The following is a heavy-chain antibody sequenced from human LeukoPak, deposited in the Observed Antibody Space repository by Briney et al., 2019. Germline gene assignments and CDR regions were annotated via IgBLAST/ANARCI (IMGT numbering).Heavy chain of an antibody. Sequence: ASVKVSCKASGYTFTGYYMHWVRQAPGQGLEWMGWINPNSGGTNYAQKFQGRVTMTTDTSTSTAYMELRSLRSDDTAVYYCARGCSSTSCYSTEDWFDPWGQGTLVTVSS. CDR3: ARGCSSTSCYSTEDWFDP. CDR2: INPNSGGT. J-gene: IGHJ5*02. D-gene: IGHD2-2*01. V-gene: IGHV1-2*02. CDR1: GYTFTGYY.